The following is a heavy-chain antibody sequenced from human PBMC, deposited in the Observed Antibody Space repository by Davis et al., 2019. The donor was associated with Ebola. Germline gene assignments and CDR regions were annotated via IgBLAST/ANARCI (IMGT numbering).Heavy chain of an antibody. Sequence: GGSLRLSCAASGFTFSNYAMNWVRQAPGKGLEWVSAISASGGTTYYADSVKGRFTISRDNSKNTLFLQMNSLRAEDTAVYYCAKDRLWWLLDYWGQGTLVTVSS. D-gene: IGHD2-21*01. CDR1: GFTFSNYA. CDR3: AKDRLWWLLDY. J-gene: IGHJ4*02. V-gene: IGHV3-23*01. CDR2: ISASGGTT.